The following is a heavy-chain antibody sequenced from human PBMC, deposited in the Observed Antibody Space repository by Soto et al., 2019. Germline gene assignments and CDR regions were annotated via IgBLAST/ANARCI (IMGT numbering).Heavy chain of an antibody. V-gene: IGHV3-13*05. CDR1: GFTFSSYD. CDR3: ARAAAAGTRVGAFDI. D-gene: IGHD6-13*01. J-gene: IGHJ3*02. CDR2: IGTAGDP. Sequence: PGGSLRLSCAASGFTFSSYDMHWVRQATGKGLEWVSAIGTAGDPYYPGSVKGRFTISRENAKNSLYLQMNSLRAGDTAVYYCARAAAAGTRVGAFDIWGRGTMVTVSS.